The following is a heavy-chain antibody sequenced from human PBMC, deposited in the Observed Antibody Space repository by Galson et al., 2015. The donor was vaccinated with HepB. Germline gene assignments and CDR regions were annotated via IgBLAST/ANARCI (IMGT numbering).Heavy chain of an antibody. J-gene: IGHJ6*02. CDR2: ISAYNGNT. CDR1: GYTFTSYG. V-gene: IGHV1-18*04. Sequence: QSGAEVTKPGASVKVSCKASGYTFTSYGISWVRQAPGQGLEWMGWISAYNGNTNYAQKLQGRVTMTTDTSTSTAYMELRSLRFDDTAVYYCARDSGGYGSKDYYYYGMDVWGQGTTVTVSS. D-gene: IGHD3-10*01. CDR3: ARDSGGYGSKDYYYYGMDV.